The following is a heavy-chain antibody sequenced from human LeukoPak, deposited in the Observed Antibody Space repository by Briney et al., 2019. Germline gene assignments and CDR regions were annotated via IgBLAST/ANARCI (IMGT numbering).Heavy chain of an antibody. CDR2: ISYDGSNK. D-gene: IGHD3-22*01. Sequence: GRSLRLSCAASGFTFSSYAMHWVRQAPGKGLEWVAVISYDGSNKYYADSVKGRFTISRDNSKNTLYLQMNSLRAEDTAVYYCARDFPARDSSGYHQYWGQGTLVTVSS. CDR3: ARDFPARDSSGYHQY. V-gene: IGHV3-30*04. CDR1: GFTFSSYA. J-gene: IGHJ4*02.